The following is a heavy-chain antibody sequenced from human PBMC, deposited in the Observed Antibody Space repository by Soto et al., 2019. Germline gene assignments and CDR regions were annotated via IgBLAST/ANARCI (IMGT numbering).Heavy chain of an antibody. V-gene: IGHV4-59*01. CDR3: ARARSEGITMVRGVLSDNWFDP. Sequence: PSETLSLTCTVSGGSISSYYWSWIRQPPGKGLEWFGYIYYSGSTNYNPSLKSRVTISVDTSKNQFSLKLSSVTAADTAVYYCARARSEGITMVRGVLSDNWFDPWGQGTLVPSPQ. J-gene: IGHJ5*02. CDR1: GGSISSYY. D-gene: IGHD3-10*01. CDR2: IYYSGST.